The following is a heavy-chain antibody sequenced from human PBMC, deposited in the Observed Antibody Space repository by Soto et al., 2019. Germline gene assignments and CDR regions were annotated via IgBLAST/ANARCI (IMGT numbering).Heavy chain of an antibody. CDR1: GGTFSSYT. V-gene: IGHV1-69*02. CDR2: IIPILGIA. CDR3: ASAEFAAAAGTVFDY. J-gene: IGHJ4*02. D-gene: IGHD6-13*01. Sequence: QVQLVQSGAEVKKPGSSVKVSCKASGGTFSSYTISWVRQAPGQGLEWMGRIIPILGIANYAQKFQGRVTITADKSTSTAYMELSSLRSEDTAVYYCASAEFAAAAGTVFDYWGQGTLVTVSS.